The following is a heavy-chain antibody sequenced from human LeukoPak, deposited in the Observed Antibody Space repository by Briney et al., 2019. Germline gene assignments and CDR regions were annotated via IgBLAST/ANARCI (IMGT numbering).Heavy chain of an antibody. CDR2: ISAYNGNT. CDR3: ARVDIVVVPADHKNYYYYGMDV. Sequence: ASVKVSCKASGYTFTSYGISWVRQAPGQGLEWMGWISAYNGNTNYAQKLQGRVTMTTDTPTSTAYMELRSLRSDDTAVYYCARVDIVVVPADHKNYYYYGMDVWGQGTTVTVSS. V-gene: IGHV1-18*01. J-gene: IGHJ6*02. CDR1: GYTFTSYG. D-gene: IGHD2-2*01.